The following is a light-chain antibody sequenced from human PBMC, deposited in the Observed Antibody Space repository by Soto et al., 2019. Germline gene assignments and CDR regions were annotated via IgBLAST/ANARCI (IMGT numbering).Light chain of an antibody. CDR3: MQRIEFPVT. CDR1: QSLLDSDDGNTY. V-gene: IGKV2-40*01. J-gene: IGKJ4*01. Sequence: DIVMTQTPLSLPVTPGEPASISCRSSQSLLDSDDGNTYLDWYLQKPGQSPQXXIYTLSYRASGVPDRFSGSGSGTDFTLKISRVEAEDVGVYYCMQRIEFPVTFGGGTKVDIK. CDR2: TLS.